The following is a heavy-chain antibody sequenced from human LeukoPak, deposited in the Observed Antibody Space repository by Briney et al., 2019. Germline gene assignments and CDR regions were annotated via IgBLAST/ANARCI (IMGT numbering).Heavy chain of an antibody. CDR1: GFTFSSYW. CDR2: IKQDGSEK. D-gene: IGHD3-3*01. J-gene: IGHJ4*02. Sequence: GGSLRLSCAASGFTFSSYWMSWVRQAPGKGREWVANIKQDGSEKYYVDSVKGRFTISRDNAKNSLYLQMNSLRAEDTAVYYCARDRYYDFWSGYYTTFDYWGQGTLVTVSS. V-gene: IGHV3-7*01. CDR3: ARDRYYDFWSGYYTTFDY.